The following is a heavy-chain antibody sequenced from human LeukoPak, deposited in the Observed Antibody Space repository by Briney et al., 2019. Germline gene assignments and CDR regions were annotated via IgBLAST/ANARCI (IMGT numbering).Heavy chain of an antibody. Sequence: SETLSPTCAVYGGSFSGYYWSWIRQPPGKGLEWIGEINHSGSTNYNPSLKSRVTISVDTSKNQFSLKLSSVTAADTAVYYCARVPSAEGGFDYWGQGALVTVSS. CDR1: GGSFSGYY. CDR2: INHSGST. V-gene: IGHV4-34*01. CDR3: ARVPSAEGGFDY. D-gene: IGHD3-16*01. J-gene: IGHJ4*02.